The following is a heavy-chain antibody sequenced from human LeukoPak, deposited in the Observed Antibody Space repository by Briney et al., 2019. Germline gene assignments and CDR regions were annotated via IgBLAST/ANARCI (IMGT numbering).Heavy chain of an antibody. CDR2: INQSGST. CDR3: AYGRYLGY. V-gene: IGHV4-34*01. J-gene: IGHJ4*02. D-gene: IGHD1-26*01. Sequence: SETLSLTCTVYGGSFSGDYGSWMRQPPGKGLEWIGEINQSGSTNYNPSLKSRVTISLDTSKNQFSLKLSSVTAADTAVYYWAYGRYLGYWGQGTLVTVSS. CDR1: GGSFSGDY.